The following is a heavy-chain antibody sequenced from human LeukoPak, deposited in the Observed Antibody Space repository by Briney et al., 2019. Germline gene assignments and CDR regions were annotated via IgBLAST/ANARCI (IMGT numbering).Heavy chain of an antibody. D-gene: IGHD6-6*01. CDR1: GFTFSSYA. J-gene: IGHJ4*02. CDR3: AKDLGLWGSSSDNY. Sequence: PGGSLRPSCAASGFTFSSYAMSWVRQAPGKGLEWVSVISGSGGSTYYAHSVKGRFTISRDNSKNTLHLQMNSLRAEDTAVYYCAKDLGLWGSSSDNYWGQGTLVTVSS. V-gene: IGHV3-23*01. CDR2: ISGSGGST.